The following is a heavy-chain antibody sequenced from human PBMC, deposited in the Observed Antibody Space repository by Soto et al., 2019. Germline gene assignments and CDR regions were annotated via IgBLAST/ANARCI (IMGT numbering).Heavy chain of an antibody. J-gene: IGHJ3*02. Sequence: SETLSLTCTVSGGSISSYYWNWIRQPPGKGLEWIGDIYYGGSTYYNPSLKSRVTISVDTSKNQFSLKLSSVTAADTAVYYCARVGGINAFDIWGQGTMVTVSS. D-gene: IGHD3-10*01. CDR2: IYYGGST. CDR1: GGSISSYY. CDR3: ARVGGINAFDI. V-gene: IGHV4-59*12.